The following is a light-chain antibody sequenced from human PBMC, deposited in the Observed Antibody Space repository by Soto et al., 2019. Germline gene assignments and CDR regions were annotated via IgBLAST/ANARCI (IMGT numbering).Light chain of an antibody. CDR3: QQYYTRIT. CDR2: WAS. V-gene: IGKV4-1*01. Sequence: DTVMTQSPDSLAVSLGERATIKCKSTQSLLYSSDKKNYLAWYQQKPGQPPXLLIYWASIRESGVPERFSGSGSGTDFTLTISSLQAEDVAFYFCQQYYTRITFGQGTRLEIK. CDR1: QSLLYSSDKKNY. J-gene: IGKJ5*01.